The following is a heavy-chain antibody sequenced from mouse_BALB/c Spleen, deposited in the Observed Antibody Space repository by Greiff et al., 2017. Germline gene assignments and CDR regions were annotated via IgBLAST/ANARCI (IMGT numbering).Heavy chain of an antibody. J-gene: IGHJ3*01. CDR2: ISYSGST. CDR3: ARYYYGSSYPFAY. V-gene: IGHV3-2*02. D-gene: IGHD1-1*01. Sequence: DVKLVESGPGLVKPSQSLSLTCTVTGYSITSDYAWNWIRQFPGNKLEWMGYISYSGSTSYNPSLKSRISLTRDTSKNQFFLQLNSVTTEDTATYYCARYYYGSSYPFAYWGQGTLVTVSA. CDR1: GYSITSDYA.